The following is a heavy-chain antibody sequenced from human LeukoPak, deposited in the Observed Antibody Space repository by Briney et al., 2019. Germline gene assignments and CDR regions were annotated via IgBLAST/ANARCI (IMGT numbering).Heavy chain of an antibody. CDR3: VRDSPDRRGYFWYLDV. D-gene: IGHD3-22*01. CDR1: GFTFKKYA. Sequence: GGSLRLSCAASGFTFKKYAMTWVRQAPGKGLEWVSSLGSTSGVAFYADSVKGRFTISRDNFRNTLYLQMNSLRADDTALYYCVRDSPDRRGYFWYLDVWGSGTLVTVSS. V-gene: IGHV3-23*01. J-gene: IGHJ2*01. CDR2: LGSTSGVA.